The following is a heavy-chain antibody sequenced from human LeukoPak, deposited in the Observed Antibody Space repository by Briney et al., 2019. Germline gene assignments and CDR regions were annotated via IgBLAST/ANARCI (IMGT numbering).Heavy chain of an antibody. Sequence: GGSLRLSCAASGSTFSDYYMSWIRQAPGKGLEWVSYISSSGSTIYYADSVKGRFTISRDNAKNSPYLQMNSLRAEDTAVYYCARVLKGPATFDYWGQGTLVTVSP. V-gene: IGHV3-11*01. CDR3: ARVLKGPATFDY. J-gene: IGHJ4*02. CDR2: ISSSGSTI. CDR1: GSTFSDYY.